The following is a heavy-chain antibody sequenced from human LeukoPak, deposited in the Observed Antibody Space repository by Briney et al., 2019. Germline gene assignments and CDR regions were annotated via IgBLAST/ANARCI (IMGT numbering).Heavy chain of an antibody. V-gene: IGHV4-4*07. Sequence: SETLSLTCTVSGGSISIYYWSWIRQPAGKGLEWIGRIDTSGITNYNPSLKSRVSMSVDTSKNQFSLRLSSVTAADTAVYYCARVGDYALEDWGQGTLDTASS. CDR2: IDTSGIT. J-gene: IGHJ4*02. CDR3: ARVGDYALED. D-gene: IGHD3-16*01. CDR1: GGSISIYY.